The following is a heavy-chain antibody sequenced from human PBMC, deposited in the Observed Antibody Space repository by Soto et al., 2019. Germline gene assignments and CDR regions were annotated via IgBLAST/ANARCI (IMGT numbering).Heavy chain of an antibody. CDR2: IRGKAYGGTT. J-gene: IGHJ4*02. V-gene: IGHV3-49*03. CDR3: CRGMYTKYETSPLSFDY. D-gene: IGHD1-1*01. CDR1: GFNFGGYA. Sequence: PGGSLRLSCTTSGFNFGGYAMTWFRHAPGKGLEWLGFIRGKAYGGTTEYAASVRGRFTISRDDSKSIDYLQMASLKTEDTAIYYFCRGMYTKYETSPLSFDYWGQGTQVTVSS.